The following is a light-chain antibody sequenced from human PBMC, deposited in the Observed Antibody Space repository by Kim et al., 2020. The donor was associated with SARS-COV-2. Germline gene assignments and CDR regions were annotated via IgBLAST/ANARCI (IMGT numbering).Light chain of an antibody. Sequence: DIQMTQSPSSLSGSVGDRVTITCGASQSISGCLAWYQKKPGKAPKLLIYAASSLESGVPSRFSGSGSGTEFTLTISSLQPDDFAPYSCNQYNSYWTFGQGTTVDIK. CDR2: AAS. V-gene: IGKV1-5*01. CDR3: NQYNSYWT. J-gene: IGKJ1*01. CDR1: QSISGC.